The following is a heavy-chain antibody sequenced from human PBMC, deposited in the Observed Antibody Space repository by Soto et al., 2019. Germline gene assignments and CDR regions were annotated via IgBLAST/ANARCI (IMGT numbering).Heavy chain of an antibody. J-gene: IGHJ4*02. CDR3: ARALTPPHTGLYFDY. CDR2: INPNSGGT. CDR1: GYTFTGYY. V-gene: IGHV1-2*04. Sequence: ASVKVSCKASGYTFTGYYMHWVRQAPGQGLEWMGWINPNSGGTNYAQKFQGWVSMTRDTSISTAYMELNRLRSDDTAVYYCARALTPPHTGLYFDYWGQGTLVTVSS.